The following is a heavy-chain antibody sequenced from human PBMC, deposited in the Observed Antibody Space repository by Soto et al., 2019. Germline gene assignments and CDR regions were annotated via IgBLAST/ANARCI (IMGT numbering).Heavy chain of an antibody. CDR1: GFTFSNYG. V-gene: IGHV3-33*01. J-gene: IGHJ4*02. D-gene: IGHD4-17*01. CDR2: IWYDGSNK. Sequence: QVQLVESGGGVVQPGRSLRLSCAASGFTFSNYGMHWVRQAPGKGLDWVAVIWYDGSNKYYADSVKGRFTISRDNSKNTLYLQMNSLRAEDTAVYFCASDEGYGDSIDYWGQGTLVTVSS. CDR3: ASDEGYGDSIDY.